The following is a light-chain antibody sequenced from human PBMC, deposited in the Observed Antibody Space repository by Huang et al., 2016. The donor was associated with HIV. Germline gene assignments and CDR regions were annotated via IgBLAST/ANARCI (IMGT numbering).Light chain of an antibody. CDR3: QQYETSPYT. J-gene: IGKJ2*01. V-gene: IGKV3D-20*01. CDR2: DTS. CDR1: QTVGNNY. Sequence: EVVLTQSPATLSLSPGEGVTLSCETSQTVGNNYLAWYQQKPGLAPRLPIYDTSNRATGIPSRFSGSGSGTNFSLGISRLAPEDFAVYYCQQYETSPYTFGQGT.